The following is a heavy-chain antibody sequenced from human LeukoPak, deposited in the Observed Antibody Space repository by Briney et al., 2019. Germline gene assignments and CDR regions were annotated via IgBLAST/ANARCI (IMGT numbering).Heavy chain of an antibody. Sequence: SLRLSCAASGFTFSSYGMHWVRQAPGKWLEWVAVIWYDGSNKYYADSVKGRFTISRDNSKNTLYLQMNSLRAEDTAVYYCARAPYTYYGDYFDYWGQGTLVTVSS. D-gene: IGHD4-17*01. CDR2: IWYDGSNK. J-gene: IGHJ4*02. V-gene: IGHV3-33*01. CDR1: GFTFSSYG. CDR3: ARAPYTYYGDYFDY.